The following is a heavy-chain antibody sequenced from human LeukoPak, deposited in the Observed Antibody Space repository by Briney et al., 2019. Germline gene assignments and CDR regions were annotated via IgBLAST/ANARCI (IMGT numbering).Heavy chain of an antibody. Sequence: GGSLRLPCAASGFTFSSYSMNWVRQAPGKGLEWVSSISSSSSYIYYADSVKGRFTISRDNAKNSLYLQMNSLRAEDTAVYYCARDYSSSLPTNWFDPWGQGTLVTVSS. CDR3: ARDYSSSLPTNWFDP. CDR1: GFTFSSYS. V-gene: IGHV3-21*01. D-gene: IGHD6-13*01. J-gene: IGHJ5*02. CDR2: ISSSSSYI.